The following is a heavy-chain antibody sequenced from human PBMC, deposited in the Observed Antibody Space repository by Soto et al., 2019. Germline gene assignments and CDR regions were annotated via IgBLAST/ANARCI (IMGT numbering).Heavy chain of an antibody. Sequence: QVQLVQSGAEVEKPGSSVKVSCKASGGTFSSSAISWVRQAPGQGLEWLGDIIPLFATANYAQKFQGRVTITADESTTTAYMELSSLRSEDTAVYYFASGNPATFGGVTVYYYYGMDVWGQGTTVTVSS. CDR2: IIPLFATA. D-gene: IGHD3-16*02. CDR3: ASGNPATFGGVTVYYYYGMDV. J-gene: IGHJ6*02. V-gene: IGHV1-69*01. CDR1: GGTFSSSA.